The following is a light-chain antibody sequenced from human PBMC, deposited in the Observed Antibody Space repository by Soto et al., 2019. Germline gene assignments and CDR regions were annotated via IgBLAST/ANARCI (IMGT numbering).Light chain of an antibody. CDR1: QSISSW. CDR2: KAS. J-gene: IGKJ1*01. Sequence: DIPMTQSPSTLSASVGDRVTITCRASQSISSWLAWYQQKPGKAPKLLIFKASSLESGVPSRFSGSGSGTEFTLTISSLQPDDFGTYYCQQYNSYSWTFGQGTQVEIK. V-gene: IGKV1-5*03. CDR3: QQYNSYSWT.